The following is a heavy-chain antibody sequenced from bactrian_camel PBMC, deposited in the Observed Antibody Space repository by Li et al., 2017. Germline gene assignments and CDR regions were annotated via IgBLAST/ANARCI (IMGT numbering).Heavy chain of an antibody. CDR1: GFAFDSD. CDR3: AAAAFGSVGACNTARREYNA. Sequence: HVQLVESGGGSVQAGGSLRLSCTASGFAFDSDMGWFRLAPGNECELVSTISSDGRTYYSDSVKGRFTISQDKAKNTMYLQLNNLKPEDTSVYYCAAAAFGSVGACNTARREYNAWGQGTQVTVS. D-gene: IGHD6*01. V-gene: IGHV3S55*01. CDR2: ISSDGRT. J-gene: IGHJ4*01.